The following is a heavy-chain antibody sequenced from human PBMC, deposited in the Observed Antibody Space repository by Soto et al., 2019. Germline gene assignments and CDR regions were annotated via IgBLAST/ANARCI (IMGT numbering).Heavy chain of an antibody. J-gene: IGHJ4*02. V-gene: IGHV4-39*01. CDR2: IYYSGST. D-gene: IGHD2-21*02. CDR3: ARINRCGGDCYECDY. Sequence: QLQLQESGPGLVKPSETLSLTCTVSGGSISSSSYYWGWIRQPPGKGLEWIGSIYYSGSTYYNPSLKSRVTISVDTSKNQFSLMLGSVTAADTAVYYCARINRCGGDCYECDYWGQGTLVTVSS. CDR1: GGSISSSSYY.